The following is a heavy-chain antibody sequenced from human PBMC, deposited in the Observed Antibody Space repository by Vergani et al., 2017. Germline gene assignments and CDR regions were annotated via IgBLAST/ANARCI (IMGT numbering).Heavy chain of an antibody. CDR2: ISSSSSTI. Sequence: VQLVESGGGVVQPGRSLRLSCAASGFTFSSYSMNWVRQAPGKGLEWGSYISSSSSTIYYADSGKGRFTISRDNAKNSLYLQMNSLRAEDTAVYYCXREQDDDGDDGADGAFDIWGQGTRVTVSS. CDR1: GFTFSSYS. J-gene: IGHJ3*02. D-gene: IGHD4-17*01. V-gene: IGHV3-48*01. CDR3: XREQDDDGDDGADGAFDI.